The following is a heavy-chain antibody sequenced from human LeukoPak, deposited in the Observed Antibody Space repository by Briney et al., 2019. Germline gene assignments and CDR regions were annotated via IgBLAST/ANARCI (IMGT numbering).Heavy chain of an antibody. Sequence: ASVKVSCKASGYSFTSYGISWVRQAPGQGLEWMGWISDYNGNTNYAQKLQGRVTMTTDTSTSTAYMELRRLRSDDTAVYYCARGGRGYCSGGSCPVSWFDPWGQGTLVTVSS. V-gene: IGHV1-18*01. J-gene: IGHJ5*02. CDR3: ARGGRGYCSGGSCPVSWFDP. D-gene: IGHD2-15*01. CDR1: GYSFTSYG. CDR2: ISDYNGNT.